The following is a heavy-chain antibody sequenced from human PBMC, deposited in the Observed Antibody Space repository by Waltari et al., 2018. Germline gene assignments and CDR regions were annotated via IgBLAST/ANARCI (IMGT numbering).Heavy chain of an antibody. CDR2: IYYSGST. CDR1: GCSISSSSYY. V-gene: IGHV4-39*01. CDR3: ATKRESSASGFDY. J-gene: IGHJ4*02. Sequence: QLQLQESGPGLVKPSETLSFTCTVSGCSISSSSYYWGGIRQPPGKGREWIGSIYYSGSTYYNPSLKSRVTISVDTSKNQFSLKLSSVTAADTAVYYCATKRESSASGFDYWGQGTLVTVSS. D-gene: IGHD6-19*01.